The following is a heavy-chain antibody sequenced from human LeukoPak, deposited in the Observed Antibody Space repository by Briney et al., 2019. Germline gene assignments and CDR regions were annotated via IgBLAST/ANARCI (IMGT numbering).Heavy chain of an antibody. Sequence: GASVKVSCKASGYTFTSYGISWVRQAPGQGLEWMGWINPNSGGTNYAQKFQGRVTMTRDTSISTAYMELSRLRSDDTAVYYCARAYMGSYGSPDYWGQGTLVTVSS. J-gene: IGHJ4*02. V-gene: IGHV1-2*02. CDR1: GYTFTSYG. D-gene: IGHD5-18*01. CDR2: INPNSGGT. CDR3: ARAYMGSYGSPDY.